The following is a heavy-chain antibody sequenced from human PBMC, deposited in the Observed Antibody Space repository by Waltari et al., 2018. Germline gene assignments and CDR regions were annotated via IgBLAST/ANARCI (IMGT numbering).Heavy chain of an antibody. V-gene: IGHV3-53*02. CDR3: ASSTAQPWTKGGLDN. Sequence: DVQLVETGGGLIQPGGSLKLSCAASGFIVNNNHRSGVRQAPGKGLEWVSIVYTGGSTYYADFVKGRFTISRDSSKNTLYLQMNDPRAEDTAVYYCASSTAQPWTKGGLDNWGQGTLVIVSS. CDR1: GFIVNNNH. D-gene: IGHD5-18*01. CDR2: VYTGGST. J-gene: IGHJ4*02.